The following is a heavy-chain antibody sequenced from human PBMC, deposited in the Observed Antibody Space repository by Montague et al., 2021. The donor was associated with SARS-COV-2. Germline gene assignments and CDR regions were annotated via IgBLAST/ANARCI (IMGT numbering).Heavy chain of an antibody. CDR3: GSGITNWWAVGH. J-gene: IGHJ4*02. Sequence: SETLSLTCSVSGVSIRSSGYYWGRVRPPPGKGLEGIGSVHYSGGSNYNPSLESRVTMSVDTSKSSFSLRLCSVTGADTAVYYCGSGITNWWAVGHWGQGSLVTVSS. V-gene: IGHV4-39*02. CDR2: VHYSGGS. D-gene: IGHD2-15*01. CDR1: GVSIRSSGYY.